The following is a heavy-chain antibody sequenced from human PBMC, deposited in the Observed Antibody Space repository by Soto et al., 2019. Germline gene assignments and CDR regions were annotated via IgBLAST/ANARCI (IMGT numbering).Heavy chain of an antibody. CDR1: GYTFTSHY. Sequence: ASVKVSCKASGYTFTSHYMYWVRQDPGQGLEWMGIINPSGGSTSNAQKFQGRATMTSNTSTSTVYMELSSLRSENTAVYYCARAPGGSNTFVDYWGQGTLVTVSS. CDR3: ARAPGGSNTFVDY. D-gene: IGHD2-15*01. V-gene: IGHV1-46*01. CDR2: INPSGGST. J-gene: IGHJ4*02.